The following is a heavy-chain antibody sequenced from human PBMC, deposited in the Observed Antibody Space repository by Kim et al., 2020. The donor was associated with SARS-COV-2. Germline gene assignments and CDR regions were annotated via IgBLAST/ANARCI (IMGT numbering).Heavy chain of an antibody. D-gene: IGHD3-10*01. V-gene: IGHV3-48*02. CDR3: ARSYYGSFEY. Sequence: GGSLRLSCAASGFTFSSYDMEWVRQAPGKGLVCVSYISGSSRSIKYADSVKCRFTISRDNAKNSLYLQMNSLRDEDTGVYYCARSYYGSFEYWGQGTLVTVSS. J-gene: IGHJ4*02. CDR2: ISGSSRSI. CDR1: GFTFSSYD.